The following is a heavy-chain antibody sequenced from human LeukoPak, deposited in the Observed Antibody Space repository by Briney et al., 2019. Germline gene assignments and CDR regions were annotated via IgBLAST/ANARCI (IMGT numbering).Heavy chain of an antibody. CDR1: GFTVSIAW. Sequence: PGGSLRLSCAASGFTVSIAWMIWVRQAPGKGLEWVGRIKTKSEGGTTDCAAPVKGRFTISRDDSKNTLYLQMNSLKSEDTGVYYCTTEVGATAKGWGQGTLVTVSS. D-gene: IGHD1-26*01. J-gene: IGHJ4*02. V-gene: IGHV3-15*01. CDR2: IKTKSEGGTT. CDR3: TTEVGATAKG.